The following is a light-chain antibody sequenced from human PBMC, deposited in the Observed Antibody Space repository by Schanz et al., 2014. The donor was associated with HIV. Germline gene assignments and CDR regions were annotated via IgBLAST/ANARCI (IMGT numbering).Light chain of an antibody. Sequence: QSVLTQPASVSGSLGQSITISCTGTSGDVGRYDNASLYQQHPGQAPKLLIYDCTYRPSGISNRFSGSKSGYTASLTISGLQAEDEADYYCSSYTTSSTLVFGGGTKLTVL. CDR2: DCT. CDR1: SGDVGRYDN. CDR3: SSYTTSSTLV. J-gene: IGLJ2*01. V-gene: IGLV2-14*03.